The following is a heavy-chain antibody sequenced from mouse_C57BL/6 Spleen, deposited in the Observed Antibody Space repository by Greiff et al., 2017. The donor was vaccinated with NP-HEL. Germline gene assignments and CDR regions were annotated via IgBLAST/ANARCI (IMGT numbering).Heavy chain of an antibody. CDR2: INYDGSST. J-gene: IGHJ4*01. CDR1: GFTFSDYY. CDR3: ARGGLYGYYAMDY. V-gene: IGHV5-16*01. D-gene: IGHD1-1*02. Sequence: EVKVVESEGGLVQPGSSMKLSCTASGFTFSDYYMAWVRQVPEKGLEWVANINYDGSSTYYLDSLKSRFIISRDNAKNMLYLQMSSQKSEDTATYYCARGGLYGYYAMDYWGQGTSVTVSS.